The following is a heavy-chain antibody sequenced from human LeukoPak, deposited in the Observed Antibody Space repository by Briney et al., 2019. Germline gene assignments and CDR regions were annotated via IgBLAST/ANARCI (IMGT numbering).Heavy chain of an antibody. CDR2: INYSGST. J-gene: IGHJ5*02. CDR1: GGSISSYY. V-gene: IGHV4-59*08. Sequence: SETLSLTCTVSGGSISSYYWSWIRQPPGKGLEWIGYINYSGSTNYNPSLKSRVTISVDTSKNQFSLKLSSVTAADTAVYYCARSSIDIVVVPAAGLIGWFDPWGQGTLVTVSS. CDR3: ARSSIDIVVVPAAGLIGWFDP. D-gene: IGHD2-2*01.